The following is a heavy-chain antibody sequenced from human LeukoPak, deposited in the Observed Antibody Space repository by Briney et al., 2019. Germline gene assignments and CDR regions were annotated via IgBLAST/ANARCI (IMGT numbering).Heavy chain of an antibody. CDR1: GGTFSSYA. CDR2: IIPILGMA. J-gene: IGHJ4*02. Sequence: SVKVPCKASGGTFSSYAISWVRQAPGQGLEWMGRIIPILGMANDAQKFQGRVTITADKSTSTAYMELSSLRSEDTAVYFCVGCGYSSPSIKAVCYFAYWGQGSLVTVSS. CDR3: VGCGYSSPSIKAVCYFAY. D-gene: IGHD5-12*01. V-gene: IGHV1-69*04.